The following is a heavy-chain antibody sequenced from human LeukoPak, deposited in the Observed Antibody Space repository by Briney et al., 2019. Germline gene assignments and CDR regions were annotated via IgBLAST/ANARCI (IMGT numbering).Heavy chain of an antibody. Sequence: PGGSLRLSCAASGFTVSSNYMSWVRQAPGKGLEWVSVIYSGGSTYYADSVKGRFTISRDNSKNTLYLQMNSLRAEDTAVYYCARGPYDYVWGSFFDYWGQGTLVTVSS. D-gene: IGHD3-16*01. CDR1: GFTVSSNY. V-gene: IGHV3-66*01. CDR2: IYSGGST. CDR3: ARGPYDYVWGSFFDY. J-gene: IGHJ4*02.